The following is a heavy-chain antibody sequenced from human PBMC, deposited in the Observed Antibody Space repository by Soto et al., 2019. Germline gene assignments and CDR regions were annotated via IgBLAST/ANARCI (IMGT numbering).Heavy chain of an antibody. D-gene: IGHD3-3*01. CDR2: IKQDGSEK. Sequence: PGGSLRLSCAASGFTFSSSLMGWVRQAPGKGLEWVANIKQDGSEKYYVDSVKGRFTISRDNAKNSLYLQMNSLRAEDTAVYYCASQNYDFWSGSPIFEYWGQGTLVTSPQ. CDR3: ASQNYDFWSGSPIFEY. CDR1: GFTFSSSL. V-gene: IGHV3-7*03. J-gene: IGHJ4*02.